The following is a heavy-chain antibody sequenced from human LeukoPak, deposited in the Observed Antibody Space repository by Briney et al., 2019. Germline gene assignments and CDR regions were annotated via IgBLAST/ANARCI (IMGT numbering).Heavy chain of an antibody. CDR2: IYTSGST. D-gene: IGHD3-3*01. Sequence: SETPSLTCTVSGGSINNYHWSWIRQPAGKGLEYIGRIYTSGSTNYNPSLKSRVTMSVDTSKNQFSLKLRSVTAADTAVYYCARRLFGAWFDPWGQGTLVTVSS. V-gene: IGHV4-4*07. J-gene: IGHJ5*02. CDR1: GGSINNYH. CDR3: ARRLFGAWFDP.